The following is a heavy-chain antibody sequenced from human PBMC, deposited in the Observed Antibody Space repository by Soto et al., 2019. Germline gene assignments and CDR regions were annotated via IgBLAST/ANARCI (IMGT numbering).Heavy chain of an antibody. Sequence: QVQLVQSGAEMTKPGSSVKVSCQSSGGTFNTYAMNWVRQAPGQGPEWMGDISPMFGAANYAPKFQGRVTITADGSTGTSYMQFSSVTSEDTALYFCAREVQVHTPAFVYWGQGTLVTVSS. CDR2: ISPMFGAA. CDR3: AREVQVHTPAFVY. D-gene: IGHD3-10*01. V-gene: IGHV1-69*19. CDR1: GGTFNTYA. J-gene: IGHJ4*02.